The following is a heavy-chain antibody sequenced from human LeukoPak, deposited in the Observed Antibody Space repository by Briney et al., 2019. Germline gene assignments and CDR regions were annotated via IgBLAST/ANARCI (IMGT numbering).Heavy chain of an antibody. CDR3: ATDLHWIRNDFGPAVAFDI. CDR1: GFTFTSSA. Sequence: ASVKVSCKASGFTFTSSAMQWVRQARGQRLEWIGWIVVGSGNTNYAQKFQERVTITRDMSTSTAYMELSSLRSEDTAVYYCATDLHWIRNDFGPAVAFDIWGQGTMVTVSS. V-gene: IGHV1-58*02. CDR2: IVVGSGNT. J-gene: IGHJ3*02. D-gene: IGHD3-3*01.